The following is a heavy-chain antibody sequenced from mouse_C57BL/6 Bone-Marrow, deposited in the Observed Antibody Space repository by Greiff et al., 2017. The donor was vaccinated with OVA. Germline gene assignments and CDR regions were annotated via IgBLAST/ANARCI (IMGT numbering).Heavy chain of an antibody. Sequence: QVQLQQSGAELVRPGASVTLSCKASGYTFTDYEMHWVKQTPVHGLEWIGAIDPETGGTAYNQKFKGKAILTADKSSSTAYMELRSLTSEDSAVYYCTREGNSYAIDYWGQGTSVTVSS. V-gene: IGHV1-15*01. J-gene: IGHJ4*01. CDR2: IDPETGGT. D-gene: IGHD2-1*01. CDR3: TREGNSYAIDY. CDR1: GYTFTDYE.